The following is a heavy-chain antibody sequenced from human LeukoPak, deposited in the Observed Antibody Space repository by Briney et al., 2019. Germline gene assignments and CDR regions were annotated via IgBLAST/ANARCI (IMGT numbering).Heavy chain of an antibody. CDR1: GFTFSSYE. J-gene: IGHJ4*02. CDR2: TSSSGTNI. Sequence: GGSLRLSCAASGFTFSSYEMNWVRQAPGKGLEWVSYTSSSGTNIYYADSVKGRFTISRENAKNSLYLQMNSLRAEDTAVYYCARMAGRGYYDYWGQGTLVTVSS. CDR3: ARMAGRGYYDY. D-gene: IGHD1-26*01. V-gene: IGHV3-48*03.